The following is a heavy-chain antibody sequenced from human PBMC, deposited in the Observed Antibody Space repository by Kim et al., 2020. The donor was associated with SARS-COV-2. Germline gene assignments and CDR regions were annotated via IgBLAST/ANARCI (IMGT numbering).Heavy chain of an antibody. CDR1: GYTLTESS. Sequence: ASVKVSCKVSGYTLTESSMHWVRQAPGKGLEWMGGSDPEDGETIYAQTFQGRVTMTEDTSTDTAYMELSSLRSEDTAVYYCATSSVFGVANWFDPWGQGTLVTGSS. V-gene: IGHV1-24*01. CDR3: ATSSVFGVANWFDP. D-gene: IGHD3-3*01. CDR2: SDPEDGET. J-gene: IGHJ5*02.